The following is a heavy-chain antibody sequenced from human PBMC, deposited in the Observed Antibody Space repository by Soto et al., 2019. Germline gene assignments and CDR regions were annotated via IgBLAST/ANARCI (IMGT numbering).Heavy chain of an antibody. CDR1: GGTFSSYA. J-gene: IGHJ4*02. D-gene: IGHD5-12*01. Sequence: ASVKVSCKASGGTFSSYAISWVRQAPGQGLEWMGGIIPIFGTANYAQKFQGRVTITADASTSTAYMELRSLRSDDTAVYYCARGEWLRPKSIWGQPNMHFDWWGQGTLVTVS. V-gene: IGHV1-69*13. CDR2: IIPIFGTA. CDR3: ARGEWLRPKSIWGQPNMHFDW.